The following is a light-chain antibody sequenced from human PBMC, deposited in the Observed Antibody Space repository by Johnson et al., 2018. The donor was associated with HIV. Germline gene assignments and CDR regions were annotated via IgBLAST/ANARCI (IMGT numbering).Light chain of an antibody. J-gene: IGLJ1*01. CDR3: GTWDRSLSAGGV. Sequence: QSVLTQPPSVSAAPGQKVTISCSGSSSNIGNNYVSWYQQLPGTAPKLLIYENTKRPSGIPDRFSGSTSGTSATLGITALKTGEEAAYSCGTWDRSLSAGGVFGTGTKVTVL. CDR1: SSNIGNNY. CDR2: ENT. V-gene: IGLV1-51*02.